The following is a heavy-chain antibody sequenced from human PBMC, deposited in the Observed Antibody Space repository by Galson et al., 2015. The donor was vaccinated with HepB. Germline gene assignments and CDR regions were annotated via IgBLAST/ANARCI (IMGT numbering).Heavy chain of an antibody. CDR1: GGTFSSYA. Sequence: SVKVSCKASGGTFSSYAISWVRQAPRQGLEWMGGIIPIFGTANYAQKFQGRVTITADESARTAYMELSSLRSEDTAVYYCARDQRGYSYGRYYYYYMDVWGKWTTVTVSS. CDR3: ARDQRGYSYGRYYYYYMDV. CDR2: IIPIFGTA. J-gene: IGHJ6*03. D-gene: IGHD5-18*01. V-gene: IGHV1-69*13.